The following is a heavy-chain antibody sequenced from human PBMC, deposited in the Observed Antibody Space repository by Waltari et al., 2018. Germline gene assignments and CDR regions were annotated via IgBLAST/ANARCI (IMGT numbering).Heavy chain of an antibody. CDR1: GYSISSGYY. Sequence: QVQLQESGPGLVKPSETLSLTCAVSGYSISSGYYWGWIRQPPGKGLEWIGSIYHSGSTYYNPSLKSRVTISVDTSKNQFSLKLSSVTAADTAVYYCARIRRDGYNLFDYWGQGTLVTVSS. V-gene: IGHV4-38-2*01. CDR2: IYHSGST. D-gene: IGHD5-12*01. J-gene: IGHJ4*02. CDR3: ARIRRDGYNLFDY.